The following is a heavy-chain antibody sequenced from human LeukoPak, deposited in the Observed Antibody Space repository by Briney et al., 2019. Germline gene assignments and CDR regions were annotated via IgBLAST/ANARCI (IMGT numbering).Heavy chain of an antibody. D-gene: IGHD2-2*02. CDR1: GFTFSSYG. J-gene: IGHJ4*02. CDR3: AEGRDYDNVVVPAAIEAFDY. V-gene: IGHV3-30*18. CDR2: ISYDGSNK. Sequence: PGGSLRLSCAASGFTFSSYGMHWVRQAPGKGLEWVAVISYDGSNKYYADSVKGRFTISNDNSKNTLYLQRSSLRAEDTAVYYCAEGRDYDNVVVPAAIEAFDYWGQGTLVTVSS.